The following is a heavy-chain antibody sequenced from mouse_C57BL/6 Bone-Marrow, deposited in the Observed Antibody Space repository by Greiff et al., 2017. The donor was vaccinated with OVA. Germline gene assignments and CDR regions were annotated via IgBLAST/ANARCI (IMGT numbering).Heavy chain of an antibody. J-gene: IGHJ3*01. D-gene: IGHD1-1*01. CDR3: ARDYYGSSWFAY. CDR2: IDPSDSYT. CDR1: GYTFTSYW. Sequence: QVQLQQPGAELVMPGASVKLSCKASGYTFTSYWMHWVKQRPGQGLEWIGEIDPSDSYTNYNQKFKGKSTLTVDKSSSTAYMQLSSLTSEDSAVYYGARDYYGSSWFAYWGQGTLVTVSA. V-gene: IGHV1-69*01.